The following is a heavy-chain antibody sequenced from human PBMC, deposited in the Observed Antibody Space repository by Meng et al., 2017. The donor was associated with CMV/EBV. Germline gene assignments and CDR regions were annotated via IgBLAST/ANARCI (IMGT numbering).Heavy chain of an antibody. J-gene: IGHJ2*01. D-gene: IGHD1/OR15-1a*01. Sequence: GESLKISCAASGFTFSSYAMHWVRQAPGKGMEWVAVILYDGSNKYYADSVKGRFTISRDNSKNTLYLQMNSLRTEDTALYYCGSFKQQVGGIYWHLDLWGRGTLVTVSS. CDR1: GFTFSSYA. V-gene: IGHV3-30-3*01. CDR2: ILYDGSNK. CDR3: GSFKQQVGGIYWHLDL.